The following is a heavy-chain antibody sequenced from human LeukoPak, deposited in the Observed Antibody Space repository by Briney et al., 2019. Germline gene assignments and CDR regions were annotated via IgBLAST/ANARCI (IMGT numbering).Heavy chain of an antibody. V-gene: IGHV4-34*01. Sequence: SDTLSLTCAVYGGSFSGYYWSWIRQPPGKGLEWIREINHSGSTNYNPSLKSRVTISVDTSKKQFSLKLSSVTAADTAVYYCAREVAGRYFDLWGRGTLVTVSS. CDR1: GGSFSGYY. CDR3: AREVAGRYFDL. J-gene: IGHJ2*01. CDR2: INHSGST. D-gene: IGHD2-15*01.